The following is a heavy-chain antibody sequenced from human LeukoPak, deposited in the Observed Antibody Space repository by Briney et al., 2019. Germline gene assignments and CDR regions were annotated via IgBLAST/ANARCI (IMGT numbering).Heavy chain of an antibody. J-gene: IGHJ6*03. Sequence: PGGSLRLSCAASGFTFSSYAMSWVRQAPGKGLEWVSAISGSGGSTYYADSVKGRFTISRDNSKNTLYLQMNSLGAEDTAVYYCAKGTEHYYDFWSGYAGYYMDVWGKGTTVTVSS. CDR3: AKGTEHYYDFWSGYAGYYMDV. CDR2: ISGSGGST. V-gene: IGHV3-23*01. D-gene: IGHD3-3*01. CDR1: GFTFSSYA.